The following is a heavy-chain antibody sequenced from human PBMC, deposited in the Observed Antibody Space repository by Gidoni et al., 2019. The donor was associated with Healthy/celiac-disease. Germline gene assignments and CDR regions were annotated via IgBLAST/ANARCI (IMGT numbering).Heavy chain of an antibody. CDR2: ISWNSGSI. CDR3: AKDIGDIAVAGSFDY. D-gene: IGHD6-19*01. Sequence: EVQLVESGGGLVQPGRYLRLSCAASGFTFEDYAMHWVRQAPGKGLEWVSGISWNSGSIGYADSVKGRFTISRDNAKNSLYLQMNSLRAEDTALYYCAKDIGDIAVAGSFDYWGQGTLVTVSS. V-gene: IGHV3-9*01. CDR1: GFTFEDYA. J-gene: IGHJ4*02.